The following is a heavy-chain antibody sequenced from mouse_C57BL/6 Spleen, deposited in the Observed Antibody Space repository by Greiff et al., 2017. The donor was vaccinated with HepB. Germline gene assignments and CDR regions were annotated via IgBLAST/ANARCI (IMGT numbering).Heavy chain of an antibody. CDR3: ARYYGSSHWYFDG. CDR2: IDPANGTT. CDR1: GFNFKNTY. D-gene: IGHD1-1*01. V-gene: IGHV14-3*01. J-gene: IGHJ1*03. Sequence: VQLKQSVAVLVRPGASVKLSCTASGFNFKNTYMHWVMQRPEQGLEWIGRIDPANGTTKYAPKFQGKATITADPSSNTAYLQLSSLTSEDTDIYYCARYYGSSHWYFDGWGTGTTVTVSS.